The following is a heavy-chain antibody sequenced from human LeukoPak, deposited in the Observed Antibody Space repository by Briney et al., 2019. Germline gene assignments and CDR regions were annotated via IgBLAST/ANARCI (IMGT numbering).Heavy chain of an antibody. CDR1: GFTFSSYS. J-gene: IGHJ4*02. Sequence: KSGGSLRLSCAASGFTFSSYSMNWVRQAPGKGLEWVSSISSSSSYIYYADSVKGRFTISRDNSKNTLYLQMNSLRAEDTAVYYCAKDRRGYSGYVDYWGQGTLVTVSS. D-gene: IGHD5-12*01. CDR2: ISSSSSYI. CDR3: AKDRRGYSGYVDY. V-gene: IGHV3-21*01.